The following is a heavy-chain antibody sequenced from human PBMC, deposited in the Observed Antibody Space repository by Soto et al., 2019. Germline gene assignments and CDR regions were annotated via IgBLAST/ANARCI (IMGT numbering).Heavy chain of an antibody. J-gene: IGHJ4*02. CDR2: ILPMFDRP. CDR3: TRSIGSGGVIGGFDY. Sequence: QVQLVQSETEVKKPGSAVRVSCKASGGTFNTYAMNWVRQAPGQGLEWMGGILPMFDRPRYAQKFQGRVTITVGEPTTTAYMELSSLRSDDTAVYYCTRSIGSGGVIGGFDYWGQGTLVTVSS. V-gene: IGHV1-69*01. D-gene: IGHD3-16*02. CDR1: GGTFNTYA.